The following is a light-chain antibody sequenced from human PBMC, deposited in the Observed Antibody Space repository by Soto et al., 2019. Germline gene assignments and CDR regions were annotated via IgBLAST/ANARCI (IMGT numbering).Light chain of an antibody. CDR1: SSDVGGYNY. V-gene: IGLV2-14*01. Sequence: QSVLTQPASVSGSPGQSITISCTGTSSDVGGYNYVSWYQQHPGKAPKLMIYDVSNRPSGVSNRFSGSKSGNTASLTISGLQAEDEADYYCNSYTSSSTLAIAGGNKLTVL. J-gene: IGLJ2*01. CDR3: NSYTSSSTLA. CDR2: DVS.